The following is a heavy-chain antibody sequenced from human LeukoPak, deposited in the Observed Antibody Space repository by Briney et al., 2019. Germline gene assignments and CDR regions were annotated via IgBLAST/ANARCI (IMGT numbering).Heavy chain of an antibody. D-gene: IGHD5-24*01. Sequence: PGGSLRLSCAASGFTFSSYAMSWVRQAPGKGLEWVSAISGSGGSTYYADSVKGRLTISRDNSKNTLYLQMNSLRAEDTAVYYCASTPEMATIWYYYYGMDVWGQGTTVTVSS. J-gene: IGHJ6*02. CDR1: GFTFSSYA. CDR2: ISGSGGST. V-gene: IGHV3-23*01. CDR3: ASTPEMATIWYYYYGMDV.